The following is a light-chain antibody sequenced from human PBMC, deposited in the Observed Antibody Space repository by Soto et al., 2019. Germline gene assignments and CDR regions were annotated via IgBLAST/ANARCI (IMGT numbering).Light chain of an antibody. CDR3: SSYTSSSTLV. V-gene: IGLV2-8*01. Sequence: QSVLTQPPSASGSPGQSVTISCTGTGSDVGDYNYVSWYQQHPGKAPKLMIYEVSKRPSGVPDRFSGSKSGNTASLTVSGLQAEDEADYYCSSYTSSSTLVFGTGTKVTVL. CDR2: EVS. J-gene: IGLJ1*01. CDR1: GSDVGDYNY.